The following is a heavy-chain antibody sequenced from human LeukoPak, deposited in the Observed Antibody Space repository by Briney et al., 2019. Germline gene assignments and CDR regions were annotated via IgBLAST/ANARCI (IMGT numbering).Heavy chain of an antibody. D-gene: IGHD4-11*01. V-gene: IGHV1-2*02. CDR3: ARGNNYAYRGGDYRGGDY. CDR1: GYTFTGYY. J-gene: IGHJ4*02. Sequence: EASVKVSCKASGYTFTGYYIHWVRQAPGQGLEWMGWINPNSGGTNYAQKFQGRVTMTRDTSTSTVYMELSSLRSEDTAVYYCARGNNYAYRGGDYRGGDYWGQGTLVTVSS. CDR2: INPNSGGT.